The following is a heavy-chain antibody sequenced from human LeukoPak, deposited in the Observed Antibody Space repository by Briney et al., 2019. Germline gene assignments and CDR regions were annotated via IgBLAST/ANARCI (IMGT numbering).Heavy chain of an antibody. D-gene: IGHD3-10*01. CDR1: GYSFNTYY. V-gene: IGHV1-2*02. Sequence: ASVRVSCKASGYSFNTYYMNWVRQAPGQGLEWLGWINTDSGGTNYAQKFLGRVTMTRDKANSTAYLELSGLRSDDTAVYYCSRHVVTLVRGVNNRKEDWFDPWGQGTLVSVSS. CDR2: INTDSGGT. J-gene: IGHJ5*02. CDR3: SRHVVTLVRGVNNRKEDWFDP.